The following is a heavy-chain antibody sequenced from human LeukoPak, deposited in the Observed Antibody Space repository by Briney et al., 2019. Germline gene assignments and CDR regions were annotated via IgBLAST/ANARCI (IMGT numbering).Heavy chain of an antibody. CDR1: GFTCSAYW. J-gene: IGHJ4*02. CDR3: SDFDY. CDR2: INNDGTAT. Sequence: PGGSLRLSCAASGFTCSAYWMHWVRQVPGKGLVWVSRINNDGTATFFADSVKGRFTISRDNAKNTLYLQMDSLRAEDTAVYYCSDFDYWGQGTLVTVSS. V-gene: IGHV3-74*01.